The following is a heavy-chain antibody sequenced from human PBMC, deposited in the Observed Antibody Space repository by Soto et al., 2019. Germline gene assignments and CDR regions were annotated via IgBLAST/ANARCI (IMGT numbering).Heavy chain of an antibody. Sequence: TGGSLRLSCAASGFTFSNYPMSWVRQAPGKGLEWVSTISDSGGSTYTYYADSVKGRFTISRDNSRNTLFLQMSSLRAEDTAVYYCVKGPYGDATHYFEYWGQGTLVTVSS. CDR1: GFTFSNYP. D-gene: IGHD3-10*01. J-gene: IGHJ4*02. CDR3: VKGPYGDATHYFEY. CDR2: ISDSGGST. V-gene: IGHV3-23*01.